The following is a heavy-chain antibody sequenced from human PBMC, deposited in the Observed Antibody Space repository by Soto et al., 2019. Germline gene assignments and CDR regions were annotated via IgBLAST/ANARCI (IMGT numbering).Heavy chain of an antibody. CDR2: ISPYSGYT. V-gene: IGHV1-18*01. D-gene: IGHD2-2*01. CDR1: GYSLLKYG. CDR3: AREASVLIPAAQPSRFDS. Sequence: XSVKVSCKGFGYSLLKYGINWVRQAPVQGLEWVGWISPYSGYTHSAQKFHGRLTLTTDTAASTAYMELRILRSADTALYYCAREASVLIPAAQPSRFDSWGQGTLVTVSS. J-gene: IGHJ4*02.